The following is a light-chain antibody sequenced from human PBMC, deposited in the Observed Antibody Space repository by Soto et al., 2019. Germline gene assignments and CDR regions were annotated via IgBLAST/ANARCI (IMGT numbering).Light chain of an antibody. J-gene: IGLJ3*02. CDR2: LEGSGSY. V-gene: IGLV4-60*02. CDR3: ETWDSNTHV. CDR1: SGHSSYI. Sequence: QSALTQSSSASASLGSSVKLTCTLSSGHSSYIIAWHQQQPGKAPRYLMKLEGSGSYNKGSGVPDRFSGSSSGADRYLTISILQFEDEADYYCETWDSNTHVFGGGTKLTVL.